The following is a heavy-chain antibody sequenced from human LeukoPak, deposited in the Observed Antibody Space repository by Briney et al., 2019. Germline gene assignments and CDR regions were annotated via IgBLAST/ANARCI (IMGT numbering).Heavy chain of an antibody. J-gene: IGHJ4*02. V-gene: IGHV3-23*01. Sequence: GGSLRLSCAASGFTFSSYAMSWVRQAPGKGREWVSAISGSGGSTYYADSVKGRFTISRDNSKNTLYLQMNGLRAEDTAVYYCAALPAAIDYWGQGNLVTVSS. CDR1: GFTFSSYA. CDR2: ISGSGGST. D-gene: IGHD2-2*02. CDR3: AALPAAIDY.